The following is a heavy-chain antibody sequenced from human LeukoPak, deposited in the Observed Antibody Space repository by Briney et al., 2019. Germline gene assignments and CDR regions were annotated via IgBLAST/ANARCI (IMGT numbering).Heavy chain of an antibody. D-gene: IGHD3-3*01. CDR3: ASLPLRRFLEWLFRMDV. Sequence: SETLSLTCTVSGGSISSSSYYWGWIRQPPGKGLEWIGSIYYSGSTYYNPSLKSRVTISVDTSKNQFSLKLSSVTAADTAVYYCASLPLRRFLEWLFRMDVWGKGTTVTVSS. J-gene: IGHJ6*04. CDR2: IYYSGST. V-gene: IGHV4-39*01. CDR1: GGSISSSSYY.